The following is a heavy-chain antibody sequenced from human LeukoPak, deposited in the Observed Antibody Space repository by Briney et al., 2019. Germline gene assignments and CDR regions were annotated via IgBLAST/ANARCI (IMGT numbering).Heavy chain of an antibody. V-gene: IGHV4-59*08. J-gene: IGHJ4*02. CDR1: GASISSFY. CDR3: ARLSTGGRGFDS. CDR2: IYYSGNT. Sequence: SETLSLTCTVSGASISSFYWSWVRQPPGRGLEWIAYIYYSGNTNHNPSLKSRVTISLDTSENQFSLKLSSVTAADTAVYYCARLSTGGRGFDSWGQGTLVTVSS. D-gene: IGHD3-9*01.